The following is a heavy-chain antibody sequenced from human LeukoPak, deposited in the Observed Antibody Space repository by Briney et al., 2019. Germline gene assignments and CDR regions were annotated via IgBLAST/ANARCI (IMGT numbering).Heavy chain of an antibody. CDR1: GYTFTSYG. J-gene: IGHJ3*02. Sequence: ASVKVSCKASGYTFTSYGISWVRQAPGQGLEWMGWISAYNGDTNYAQKLQGRVTMTTDTSTSTAYMELRSLRSDDTAVYYCARPKGYSYGPYDAFDIWGQGTMVTVSS. V-gene: IGHV1-18*01. D-gene: IGHD5-18*01. CDR3: ARPKGYSYGPYDAFDI. CDR2: ISAYNGDT.